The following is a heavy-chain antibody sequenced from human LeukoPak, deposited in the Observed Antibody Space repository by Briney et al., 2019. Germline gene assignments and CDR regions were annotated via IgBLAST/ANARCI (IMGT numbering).Heavy chain of an antibody. CDR3: ARNYHDSSGYSACFDY. D-gene: IGHD3-22*01. V-gene: IGHV4-59*08. CDR2: IYYSGST. Sequence: PSETLSLTCTVSGGSISSYYWSWIRQPPGKGLEWIGYIYYSGSTNYNPSLKSRVTISVDTSKNQFSLKLSSVTAADTAVYYCARNYHDSSGYSACFDYWGQGTLVTVSS. J-gene: IGHJ4*02. CDR1: GGSISSYY.